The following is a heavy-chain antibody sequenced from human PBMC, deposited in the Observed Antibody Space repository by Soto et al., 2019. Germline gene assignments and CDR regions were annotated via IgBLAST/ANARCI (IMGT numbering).Heavy chain of an antibody. CDR1: GESISSSSYY. J-gene: IGHJ4*02. Sequence: PSETLSLTCIVSGESISSSSYYWGWIRQHTGNGLERIGSIYYSGRTYYNPSFKSRVTISIDTSKNQVSLKLSSVTATDTAVYYCARKRTPVVTQADFDHWGQVALITVSS. CDR3: ARKRTPVVTQADFDH. CDR2: IYYSGRT. D-gene: IGHD2-21*02. V-gene: IGHV4-39*01.